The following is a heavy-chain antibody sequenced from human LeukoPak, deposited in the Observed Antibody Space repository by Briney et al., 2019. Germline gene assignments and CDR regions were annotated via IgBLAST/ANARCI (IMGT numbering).Heavy chain of an antibody. CDR1: GGSFSGYY. CDR3: ARGPAYYDFWSGYYENNWFDP. Sequence: SETLSLTCAVYGGSFSGYYWSWIRQPPGKGLEWIGEINHSGSTNYNPSLKSRVTISVDTSKNQLSLKLSSVTAADTAVYYCARGPAYYDFWSGYYENNWFDPWGQGTLVTVSS. D-gene: IGHD3-3*01. J-gene: IGHJ5*02. V-gene: IGHV4-34*01. CDR2: INHSGST.